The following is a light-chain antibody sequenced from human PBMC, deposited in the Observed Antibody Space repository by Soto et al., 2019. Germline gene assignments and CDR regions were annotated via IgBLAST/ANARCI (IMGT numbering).Light chain of an antibody. V-gene: IGKV3-20*01. CDR3: QQYGVTPPNT. J-gene: IGKJ4*01. Sequence: ETVLTQSPCTLSLSTGARATLSCRASQSVSSSYLAWYQQKPGQAPRLLIYGASSRATGIPDRFSGSGSGTDFTLTISRLEPEDFALYYCQQYGVTPPNTFGGGTKVDIK. CDR2: GAS. CDR1: QSVSSSY.